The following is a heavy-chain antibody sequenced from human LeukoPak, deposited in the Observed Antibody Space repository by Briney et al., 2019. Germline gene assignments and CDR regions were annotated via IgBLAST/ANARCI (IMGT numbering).Heavy chain of an antibody. D-gene: IGHD3-10*01. CDR3: ARDDLWFGESENYYYYYGRDV. CDR1: GFTFSRYW. CDR2: INSDVSST. Sequence: GGSLRLSCAASGFTFSRYWMHWVRQAPGKGLVWVSRINSDVSSTSYADSVKGRFTISRDNAKSTLYLQMNSLRAEDTAVYYCARDDLWFGESENYYYYYGRDVWGQGTTVTVSS. J-gene: IGHJ6*02. V-gene: IGHV3-74*01.